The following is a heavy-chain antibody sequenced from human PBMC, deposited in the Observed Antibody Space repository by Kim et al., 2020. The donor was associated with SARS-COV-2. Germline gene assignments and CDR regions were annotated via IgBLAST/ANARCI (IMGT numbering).Heavy chain of an antibody. CDR3: ARDAVVVPAATYYHYYYGMDV. CDR2: IWYDGTNK. V-gene: IGHV3-33*01. Sequence: VGSLRLSCAASGFTFSSYGMHWVRQAPGKGLEWVAVIWYDGTNKYYADSVKGRFTISRDNSKNTLYLQMNSLRAEDTAVYYCARDAVVVPAATYYHYYYGMDVWGQGTTVTVSS. D-gene: IGHD2-2*01. CDR1: GFTFSSYG. J-gene: IGHJ6*02.